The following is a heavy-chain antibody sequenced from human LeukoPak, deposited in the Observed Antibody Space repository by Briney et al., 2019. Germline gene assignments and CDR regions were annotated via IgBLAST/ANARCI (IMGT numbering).Heavy chain of an antibody. CDR2: ISPSGEIT. Sequence: GGTLRLSCAASGFTFSTYGMNWVRQAPGKGLEWVSGISPSGEITYYTDSVKGRFTISRDNSKHTVSLQMNSLRGEDTAVYYCAKDDAWGRYKDWGQGTLVTVSS. CDR3: AKDDAWGRYKD. D-gene: IGHD3-16*01. CDR1: GFTFSTYG. V-gene: IGHV3-23*01. J-gene: IGHJ1*01.